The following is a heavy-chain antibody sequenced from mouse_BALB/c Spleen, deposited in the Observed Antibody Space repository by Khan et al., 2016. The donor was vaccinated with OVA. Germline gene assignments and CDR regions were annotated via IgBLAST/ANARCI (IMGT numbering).Heavy chain of an antibody. Sequence: QIQLVQSGPELKRPGETVRISCKASGYTFTNAGMQWVQKMPGKGLKWIGWINTHSGVPKYAEAFKGRFAFSLDTSATTAYLQITNLKNEDTATXSGARGASAYYKNDGGAMDYWGQGTTVTVSS. CDR1: GYTFTNAG. CDR3: ARGASAYYKNDGGAMDY. D-gene: IGHD2-12*01. J-gene: IGHJ4*01. CDR2: INTHSGVP. V-gene: IGHV9-4*02.